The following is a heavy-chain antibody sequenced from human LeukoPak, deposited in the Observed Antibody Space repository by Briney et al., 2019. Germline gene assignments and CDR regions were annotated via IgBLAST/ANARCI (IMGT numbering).Heavy chain of an antibody. CDR1: GFTFSGSA. J-gene: IGHJ6*02. V-gene: IGHV3-73*01. D-gene: IGHD3-10*01. CDR3: TRPDRGYYYYGMDV. Sequence: GGSLKLSCAASGFTFSGSAMHWVRQASGKGLEWVGRIRSKANSYATAYAASVKGRFTISRDDSKNTAYLQMNSLKTKDTAVYYCTRPDRGYYYYGMDVWGQGTTVTVSS. CDR2: IRSKANSYAT.